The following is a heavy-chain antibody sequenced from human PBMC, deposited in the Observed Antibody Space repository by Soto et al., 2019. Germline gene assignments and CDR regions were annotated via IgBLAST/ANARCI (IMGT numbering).Heavy chain of an antibody. V-gene: IGHV3-33*01. Sequence: GGSLRLSCVASGFTLSNYCMHWVRQAPGKGLEWIALIWYEGTTKYSTDSMKGRFSISRDQSKSTLYLQVNSLRAEDTATYYCARDVGSSGSSRWFDTWGQGTLVTVPQ. CDR1: GFTLSNYC. CDR2: IWYEGTTK. CDR3: ARDVGSSGSSRWFDT. D-gene: IGHD3-10*01. J-gene: IGHJ5*02.